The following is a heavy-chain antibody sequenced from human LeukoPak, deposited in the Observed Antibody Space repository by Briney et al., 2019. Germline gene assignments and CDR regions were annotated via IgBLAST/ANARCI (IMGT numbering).Heavy chain of an antibody. CDR2: ISVYNGKT. V-gene: IGHV1-18*01. J-gene: IGHJ4*02. CDR3: AREGPLYFDY. CDR1: GYTFTTYG. Sequence: ASVKVSCKTSGYTFTTYGISWVRQAPGQGLEWMGWISVYNGKTNYAQKLQGRVSMTTDTSTSTAYMELRSLRSDDTAVYYCAREGPLYFDYWGQGTLVTVSS.